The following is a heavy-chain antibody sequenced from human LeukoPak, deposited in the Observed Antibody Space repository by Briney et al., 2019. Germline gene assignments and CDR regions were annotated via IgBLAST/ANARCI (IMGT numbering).Heavy chain of an antibody. D-gene: IGHD2-2*01. V-gene: IGHV1-8*01. CDR3: ARDYCSSTSCYGDV. Sequence: ASVKVSCKASGYTFTSYDINWVRQATGQGLEWMGWMNPNSGNTGYAQKFQGRVTMTRNISISTAYMELSRLRSDDTAVYYCARDYCSSTSCYGDVWGKGTTVTVSS. CDR1: GYTFTSYD. CDR2: MNPNSGNT. J-gene: IGHJ6*04.